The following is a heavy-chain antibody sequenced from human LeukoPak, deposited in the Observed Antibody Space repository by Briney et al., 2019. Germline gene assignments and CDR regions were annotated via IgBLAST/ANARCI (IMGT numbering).Heavy chain of an antibody. J-gene: IGHJ4*02. CDR2: IKQDGSEK. Sequence: GGSLSLSCAASGFTFSSYWMSWVRQAPGKGLEWVANIKQDGSEKYYVDSVKGRFTISRDNAKNSLYLQMNSLRAEDTAVYYCASWTWLYYFDYWGQGTLVTVSS. CDR1: GFTFSSYW. V-gene: IGHV3-7*03. D-gene: IGHD5-12*01. CDR3: ASWTWLYYFDY.